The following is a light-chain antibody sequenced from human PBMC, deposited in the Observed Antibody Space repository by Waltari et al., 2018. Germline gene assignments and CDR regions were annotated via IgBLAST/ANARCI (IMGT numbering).Light chain of an antibody. J-gene: IGLJ2*01. CDR2: DDS. CDR1: NIGTKT. Sequence: SYVVTQSPSMSVAPGQTARITCERNNIGTKTLHWYQRKPGQAPVLVVYDDSARPSGIPERFSGSNSGNTATLTISRVEGGDEADYFCHVWDSSSDHPVVFGGGTKLTVL. V-gene: IGLV3-21*02. CDR3: HVWDSSSDHPVV.